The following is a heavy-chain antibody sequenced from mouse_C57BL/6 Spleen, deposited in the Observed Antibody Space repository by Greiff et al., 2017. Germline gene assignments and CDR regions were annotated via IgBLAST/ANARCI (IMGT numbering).Heavy chain of an antibody. J-gene: IGHJ3*01. CDR3: AREDDYDGFAY. V-gene: IGHV1-76*01. Sequence: QVQLKQSGAKLVRPGASVKLSCKASGYTFTDYYINWVKQRPGQGLEWIARIYPGSGNTYYNEKFKGKATLTAEKSSSTAYMQLSSLTSEDSAVYFCAREDDYDGFAYWGQGTLVTVSA. CDR2: IYPGSGNT. D-gene: IGHD2-4*01. CDR1: GYTFTDYY.